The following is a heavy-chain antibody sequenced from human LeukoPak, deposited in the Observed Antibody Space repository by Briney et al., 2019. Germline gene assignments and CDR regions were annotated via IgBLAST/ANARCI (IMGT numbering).Heavy chain of an antibody. CDR3: ARDELLNRNWFDP. Sequence: GGSLRLSCRGSGFKFDDYGVTWVRQAPGKGLEWVSDINWNGDSTGYAHSVRGRFTVSRDNSKNSVYLQMNSLRVEDTAFYYCARDELLNRNWFDPWGQGTLVTVSS. CDR2: INWNGDST. J-gene: IGHJ5*02. CDR1: GFKFDDYG. V-gene: IGHV3-20*04. D-gene: IGHD3-10*01.